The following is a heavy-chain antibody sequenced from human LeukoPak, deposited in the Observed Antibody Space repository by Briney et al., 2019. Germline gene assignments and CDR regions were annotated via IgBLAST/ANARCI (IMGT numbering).Heavy chain of an antibody. CDR3: ARGRGSYFDY. V-gene: IGHV4-59*01. Sequence: SETLSLTCTVSGDSISSYYWHWIRQPPGKRLEWIGYIHYSGSTNYNPSLKSRLVTSVDTSKNQFSLRLSSVTAADTAVHYCARGRGSYFDYWGQGTLVTVSS. CDR1: GDSISSYY. CDR2: IHYSGST. D-gene: IGHD3-16*01. J-gene: IGHJ4*02.